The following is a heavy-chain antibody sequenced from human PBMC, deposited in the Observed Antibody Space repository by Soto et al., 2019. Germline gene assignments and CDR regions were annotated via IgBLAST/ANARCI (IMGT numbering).Heavy chain of an antibody. J-gene: IGHJ4*02. CDR1: GFTFSDHY. V-gene: IGHV3-72*01. CDR3: VRALEKWLE. D-gene: IGHD6-19*01. CDR2: IRNKANSYIT. Sequence: EVQLVESGGGLVQPGGSLRLSCAASGFTFSDHYMDWVRQAPGKGLEWVGRIRNKANSYITDYAAFVKGRFSISRDDLRNSLYLQMNSLKTEDTAVYYCVRALEKWLEWGQGTLVTVTS.